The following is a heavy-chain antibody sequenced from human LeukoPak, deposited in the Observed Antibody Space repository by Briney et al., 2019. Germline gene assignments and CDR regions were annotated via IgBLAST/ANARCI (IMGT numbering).Heavy chain of an antibody. CDR2: IYHTGST. V-gene: IGHV4-59*01. CDR3: AGGGDSGGYYYPMFDY. J-gene: IGHJ4*02. Sequence: SETLSLTCTVSGGSISNYYWSWIRQPPGKGLEWFGYIYHTGSTNYNPSLKSRVTISVDTSKNQFSLRLSSVTAADTAVYYCAGGGDSGGYYYPMFDYWGQGTLVTVSS. CDR1: GGSISNYY. D-gene: IGHD3-22*01.